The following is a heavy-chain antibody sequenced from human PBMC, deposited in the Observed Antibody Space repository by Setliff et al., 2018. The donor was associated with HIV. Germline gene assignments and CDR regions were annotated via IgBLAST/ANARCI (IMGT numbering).Heavy chain of an antibody. CDR3: ARDYGFSSSSGLGY. D-gene: IGHD6-6*01. J-gene: IGHJ4*02. CDR2: IKQDGGEK. CDR1: GFTLNNYW. V-gene: IGHV3-7*01. Sequence: AGGSLRLSCAASGFTLNNYWMTWVRQAPGKGLEWVANIKQDGGEKNYVDSVKGRFTISRDNARNSVFLQLNSLRAEDTAVYYCARDYGFSSSSGLGYWGQGTRVTVSS.